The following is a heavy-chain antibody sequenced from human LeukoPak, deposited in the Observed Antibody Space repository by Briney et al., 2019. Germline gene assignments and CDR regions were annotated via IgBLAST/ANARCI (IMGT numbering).Heavy chain of an antibody. D-gene: IGHD6-13*01. V-gene: IGHV4-61*02. Sequence: PSQTLSLTCTVSGGSISSGSYYWSWIRQPAGKGLEWIGRIYTSGSTNYNPSLKSRVTISVDTSKNQFSLKLSSVTAADTAVYYCARKDSSSHFDYWGQGTLVTVSS. J-gene: IGHJ4*02. CDR2: IYTSGST. CDR3: ARKDSSSHFDY. CDR1: GGSISSGSYY.